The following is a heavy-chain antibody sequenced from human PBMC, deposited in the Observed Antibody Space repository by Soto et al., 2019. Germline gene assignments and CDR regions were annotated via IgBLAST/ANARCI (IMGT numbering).Heavy chain of an antibody. Sequence: SVKVSCKASGGTFSSYAISWVRQAPGQGLEWMGGIIPIFGTANYAQKFQGRVTITADESTSTAYMELSSLRSEDTAVYYCAREEREGAAAGTVSVYWGQGTLVTVSS. CDR2: IIPIFGTA. J-gene: IGHJ4*02. V-gene: IGHV1-69*13. D-gene: IGHD6-13*01. CDR1: GGTFSSYA. CDR3: AREEREGAAAGTVSVY.